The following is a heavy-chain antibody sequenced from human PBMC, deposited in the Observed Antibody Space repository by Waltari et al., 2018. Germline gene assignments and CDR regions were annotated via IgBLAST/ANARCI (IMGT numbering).Heavy chain of an antibody. V-gene: IGHV3-11*04. J-gene: IGHJ6*03. CDR3: ARTNEEWLDYYFYYYLDV. D-gene: IGHD5-12*01. CDR2: ITNSGETV. Sequence: QERLVESGGGLVKPGGSLRLSCAASGFTFGDYDMSWIRQSPGKGLEWISYITNSGETVYYSDSARGRFTVSRDNARNSLYLHMTSLRAEDTAVYYCARTNEEWLDYYFYYYLDVWGRGTAVTVSS. CDR1: GFTFGDYD.